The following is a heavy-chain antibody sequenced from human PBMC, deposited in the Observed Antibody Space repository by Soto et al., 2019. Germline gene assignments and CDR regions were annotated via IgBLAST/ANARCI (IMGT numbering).Heavy chain of an antibody. CDR1: GFTFSSYW. V-gene: IGHV3-7*01. CDR3: ARRSPPLRYCSSTSCYLDDY. CDR2: IKQDGSEK. Sequence: GGSLRLSCAASGFTFSSYWMSWVRQAPGKGLEWVANIKQDGSEKYYVDSVKGRFTISRDNAKNSLYLQMNSLRAEDTAVYYWARRSPPLRYCSSTSCYLDDYWGQGTLVTVSS. J-gene: IGHJ4*02. D-gene: IGHD2-2*01.